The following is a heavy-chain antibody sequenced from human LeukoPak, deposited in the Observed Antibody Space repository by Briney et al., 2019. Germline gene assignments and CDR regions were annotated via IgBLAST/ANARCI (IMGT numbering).Heavy chain of an antibody. Sequence: GGSLRLSCAASGFAFSTYWIHWVRQAPGKGLVWVSSINRDGSRTYYADSVKGRFTISRDNAKNTLYLQMDSLRAEDTAVFYCARDEGSEVPSIRGFDFWGQGTLVTVSS. D-gene: IGHD3-3*02. CDR1: GFAFSTYW. J-gene: IGHJ4*02. V-gene: IGHV3-74*01. CDR2: INRDGSRT. CDR3: ARDEGSEVPSIRGFDF.